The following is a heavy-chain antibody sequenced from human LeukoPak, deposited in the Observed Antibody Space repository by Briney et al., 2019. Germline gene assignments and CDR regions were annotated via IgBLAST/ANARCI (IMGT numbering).Heavy chain of an antibody. CDR2: INHSGST. J-gene: IGHJ5*02. CDR1: GGSFSGYY. D-gene: IGHD2-2*01. CDR3: ARIPILGYCSSTSCYYWFDP. V-gene: IGHV4-34*01. Sequence: SETLSLTCAVYGGSFSGYYWSWIRQPPGKGLEWIGEINHSGSTNYNPSLKSRVTISVDTSKNQFSLKLSSVTAADTAVYYCARIPILGYCSSTSCYYWFDPWGQGTLVTVSS.